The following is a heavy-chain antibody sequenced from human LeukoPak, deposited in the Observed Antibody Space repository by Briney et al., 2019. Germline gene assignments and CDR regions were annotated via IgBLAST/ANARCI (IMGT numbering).Heavy chain of an antibody. Sequence: PSETLSLTCTVSGGSISSSSYYWGWIRQPPGKGLEWIGSIYYSGSTYYNPSLKSRVTISVDTSKNQFSLKLSSVTAADTAVYYCARQGVYYYDSSDDYWGQGTLVTVSS. CDR1: GGSISSSSYY. CDR3: ARQGVYYYDSSDDY. CDR2: IYYSGST. D-gene: IGHD3-22*01. J-gene: IGHJ4*02. V-gene: IGHV4-39*01.